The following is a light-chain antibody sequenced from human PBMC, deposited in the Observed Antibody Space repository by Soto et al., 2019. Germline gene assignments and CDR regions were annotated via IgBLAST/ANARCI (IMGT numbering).Light chain of an antibody. CDR1: QSGSSSY. Sequence: EIVLTQSPGTLSLSPGERATLSCRASQSGSSSYLAWYQQKPGQAPRLLIYGASSRATGIPERFSGSGSGTDFTLTISRLEPEDFAVYYCQQYGSSPPTWTFGQGTKVEIK. CDR2: GAS. V-gene: IGKV3-20*01. J-gene: IGKJ1*01. CDR3: QQYGSSPPTWT.